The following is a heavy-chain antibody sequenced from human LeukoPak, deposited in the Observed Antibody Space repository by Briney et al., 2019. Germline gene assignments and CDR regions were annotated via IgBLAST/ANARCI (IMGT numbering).Heavy chain of an antibody. J-gene: IGHJ3*02. CDR2: IKQDGSEK. CDR3: ARESMILTMARAFDI. D-gene: IGHD3-10*01. CDR1: GFTFSSYW. Sequence: PGGSLRLSCAASGFTFSSYWMSWVRQAPGKGLEWVANIKQDGSEKYYVDSVKGRFTISRDNAKNSLYLQMNSLRAEDTAVYYCARESMILTMARAFDIWGQGTMVTVSS. V-gene: IGHV3-7*01.